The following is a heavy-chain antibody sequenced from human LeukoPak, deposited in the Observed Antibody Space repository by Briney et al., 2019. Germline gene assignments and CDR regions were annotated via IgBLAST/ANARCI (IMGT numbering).Heavy chain of an antibody. D-gene: IGHD6-19*01. Sequence: SGGSLRLSCAASGFTFSSYAMSWVRPAPGKGLEWVSTFSGGGGITYNPDSVKGRFTISRDNSKNTLYLQMNSLRVEDTAVYYCAKDRWSSSGGGFDYWGQGTLVTVSS. J-gene: IGHJ4*02. CDR2: FSGGGGIT. CDR1: GFTFSSYA. CDR3: AKDRWSSSGGGFDY. V-gene: IGHV3-23*01.